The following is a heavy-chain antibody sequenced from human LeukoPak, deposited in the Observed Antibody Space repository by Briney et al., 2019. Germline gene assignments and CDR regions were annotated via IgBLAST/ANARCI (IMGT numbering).Heavy chain of an antibody. CDR3: AKDRHPARTDGYYFDY. CDR2: ISYDANNK. V-gene: IGHV3-30*18. D-gene: IGHD1-14*01. CDR1: AFTFSTYG. J-gene: IGHJ4*02. Sequence: PGRSLRLSCAASAFTFSTYGMHWVRRAPGKGLEWVAVISYDANNKYYADSVKGRFTISRDNSKNTLYLQMNSLRAEDTAVYFCAKDRHPARTDGYYFDYWGQGTLVTVSS.